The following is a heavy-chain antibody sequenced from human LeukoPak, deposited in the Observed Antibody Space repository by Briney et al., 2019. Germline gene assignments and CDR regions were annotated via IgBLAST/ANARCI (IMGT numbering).Heavy chain of an antibody. D-gene: IGHD6-19*01. CDR1: GFTFSSYA. CDR2: IGGSGGST. J-gene: IGHJ4*02. CDR3: AKDLSGWFFFDY. Sequence: GGSLRLSCAASGFTFSSYAMSWVRQAPGKGLEWVSAIGGSGGSTYYADSVKGRFTISRDNSKNTLYLQMNSLRAEDTAVYYCAKDLSGWFFFDYWGQGTLVTVSS. V-gene: IGHV3-23*01.